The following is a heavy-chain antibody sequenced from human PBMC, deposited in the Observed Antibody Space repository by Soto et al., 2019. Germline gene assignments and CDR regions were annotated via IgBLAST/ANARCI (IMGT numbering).Heavy chain of an antibody. CDR2: INHSGTI. D-gene: IGHD2-21*02. J-gene: IGHJ6*02. V-gene: IGHV4-34*01. CDR3: ARADRTLVTSYSLDV. Sequence: EKGLEWIGEINHSGTINFNPSLKSRLTISLDTSKKHFSLKLSSVTDADTAAYYCARADRTLVTSYSLDVWGQGTTVTVSS.